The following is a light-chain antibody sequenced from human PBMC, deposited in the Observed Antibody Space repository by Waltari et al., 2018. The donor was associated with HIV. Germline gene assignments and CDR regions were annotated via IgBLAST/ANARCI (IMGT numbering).Light chain of an antibody. CDR3: SSFADRDGFYVL. CDR1: NSDIGSYAY. J-gene: IGLJ2*01. Sequence: QSALTPPPSASGSPGQSVTLSCTGSNSDIGSYAYVSWYQLHPGKAPKLVISEVTKRPSGVSDRFSGSKSANTAFLTVSGLQAEDEADYYCSSFADRDGFYVLFGGGTRLTVL. V-gene: IGLV2-8*01. CDR2: EVT.